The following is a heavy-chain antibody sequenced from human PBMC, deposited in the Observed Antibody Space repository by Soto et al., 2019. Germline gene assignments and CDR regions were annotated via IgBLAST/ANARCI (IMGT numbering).Heavy chain of an antibody. D-gene: IGHD6-19*01. CDR1: GFSLNTGGVG. V-gene: IGHV2-5*02. CDR2: IYWDDDK. J-gene: IGHJ4*02. Sequence: QITLKESGPTVVKPTQTLTLTCSLSGFSLNTGGVGVGWIRQPPGKALEWLAVIYWDDDKSWNPSLRDRLTINRDASDDQVGLPVTNMDPVDTGTYYCARRRGGFGGGWTTPYFDYWGQGTLVTVSS. CDR3: ARRRGGFGGGWTTPYFDY.